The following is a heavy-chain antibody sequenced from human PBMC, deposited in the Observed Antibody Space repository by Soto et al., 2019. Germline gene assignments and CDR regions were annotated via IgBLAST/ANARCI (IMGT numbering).Heavy chain of an antibody. CDR3: ARGGYYYGSGSYVRGPYGMDV. V-gene: IGHV1-8*02. J-gene: IGHJ6*02. CDR2: MNPNSGNT. D-gene: IGHD3-10*01. CDR1: GYTFTSYD. Sequence: APVKVSCKASGYTFTSYDINWVRQATGQGLEWMGWMNPNSGNTGYAQKFQGRVTMTRNTSISTAYMELSSLRSEDTAVYYCARGGYYYGSGSYVRGPYGMDVWGQGATVTVSS.